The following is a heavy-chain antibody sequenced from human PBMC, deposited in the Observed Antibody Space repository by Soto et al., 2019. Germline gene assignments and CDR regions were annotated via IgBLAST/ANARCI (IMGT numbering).Heavy chain of an antibody. D-gene: IGHD3-16*01. Sequence: SETLSLTCNVSGGSISNYYWTWIRQSPEKGLEWIGYMYYNGNINYNPSLKSRVTISIDTSKNQFSLTLKSVTAADTAVYYCASGGNWFDPWGQGILVTVS. CDR2: MYYNGNI. V-gene: IGHV4-59*01. CDR1: GGSISNYY. J-gene: IGHJ5*02. CDR3: ASGGNWFDP.